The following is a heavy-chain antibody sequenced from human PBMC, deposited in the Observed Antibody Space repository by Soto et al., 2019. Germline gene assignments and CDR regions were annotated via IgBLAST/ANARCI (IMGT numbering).Heavy chain of an antibody. CDR3: ARGGGNFDQ. Sequence: VQLVESGGGLVQPGGSLRLTCAASGFTFRGSWMSWVRQAPGKGLEWVANVKQDGSDRYYVDSVKGRFTISRDNAKNSLYLGMNSLRDEDTAVYFCARGGGNFDQWGQGTLVTVSS. CDR2: VKQDGSDR. V-gene: IGHV3-7*04. D-gene: IGHD3-16*01. CDR1: GFTFRGSW. J-gene: IGHJ4*02.